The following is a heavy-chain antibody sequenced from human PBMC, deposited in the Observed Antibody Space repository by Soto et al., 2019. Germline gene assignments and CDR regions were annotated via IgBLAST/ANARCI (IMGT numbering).Heavy chain of an antibody. D-gene: IGHD3-16*02. J-gene: IGHJ6*03. Sequence: GGSLRLSCAASGFTFSSYGMHWVRQARGKGLEWVALIWNDGSNKDYADSVKGRFTISRDNSKNTLYRQMNSLRVEDTAGYYCGRGPLIWGSYRYYYYYMDVWGKGTTVTVSS. CDR1: GFTFSSYG. V-gene: IGHV3-33*01. CDR3: GRGPLIWGSYRYYYYYMDV. CDR2: IWNDGSNK.